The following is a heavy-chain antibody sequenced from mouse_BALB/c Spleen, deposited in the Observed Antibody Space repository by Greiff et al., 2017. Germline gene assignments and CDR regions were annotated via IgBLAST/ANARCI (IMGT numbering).Heavy chain of an antibody. Sequence: QVQLQQPGAELVKPGAPVKLSCKASGYTFTSYWMNWVKQRPGRGLEWIGRIDPSDSETHYNQKFKDKATLTVDKSSSTAYIQLSSLTSEDSAVYYCARGYYGSSYAMDYWGQGTSVTVSS. J-gene: IGHJ4*01. CDR3: ARGYYGSSYAMDY. CDR2: IDPSDSET. D-gene: IGHD1-1*01. CDR1: GYTFTSYW. V-gene: IGHV1-69*02.